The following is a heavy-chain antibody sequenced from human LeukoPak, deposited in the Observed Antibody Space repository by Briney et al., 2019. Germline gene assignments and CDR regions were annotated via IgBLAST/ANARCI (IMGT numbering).Heavy chain of an antibody. CDR1: GFTFSSYA. CDR2: ISDDGSNK. Sequence: PGGSVRLSCAASGFTFSSYAMHWVRQAPGKGLEWVAVISDDGSNKYYADSVKGRFTISRDNSKNTLYLQMNSLRAEDTAVYYCARDPTPYYDFWSGYSDYWGQGTLVTVSS. V-gene: IGHV3-30-3*01. J-gene: IGHJ4*02. CDR3: ARDPTPYYDFWSGYSDY. D-gene: IGHD3-3*01.